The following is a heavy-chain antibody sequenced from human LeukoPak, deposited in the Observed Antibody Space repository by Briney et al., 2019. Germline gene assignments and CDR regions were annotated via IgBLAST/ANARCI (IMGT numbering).Heavy chain of an antibody. J-gene: IGHJ3*02. D-gene: IGHD4-17*01. CDR1: GYSFTSYW. CDR2: IYPGDSDI. CDR3: ARLGDGHYGDYGLKGRAFDI. Sequence: GESLKISCKGSGYSFTSYWIGWVRQMPGKGLEWMGIIYPGDSDIRYSPSFQGQVTISADKSISTAYLQWSSLRASDTAMYYCARLGDGHYGDYGLKGRAFDIWGQGTMVTVSS. V-gene: IGHV5-51*01.